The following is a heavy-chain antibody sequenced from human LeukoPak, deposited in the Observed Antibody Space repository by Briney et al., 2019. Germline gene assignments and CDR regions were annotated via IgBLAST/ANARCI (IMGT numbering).Heavy chain of an antibody. V-gene: IGHV4-59*08. CDR3: ARPGGRDHGGNSVAFDI. CDR1: GGSISGYY. CDR2: IYNTGNT. Sequence: SETLSLTCTVSGGSISGYYWSWIRQPPGKGLEGLGFIYNTGNTNYNPSLKSRVTISLDTSKNQFSLSLSSVTAADTAVYYCARPGGRDHGGNSVAFDIWGQGTMVTVSS. J-gene: IGHJ3*02. D-gene: IGHD4-23*01.